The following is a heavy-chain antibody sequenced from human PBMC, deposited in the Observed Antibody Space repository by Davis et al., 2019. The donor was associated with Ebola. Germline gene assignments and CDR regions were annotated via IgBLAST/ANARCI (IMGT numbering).Heavy chain of an antibody. Sequence: GESLKISCKGSGYSFTSYWIGWVRQMPGKGLEWMGIIYPGDSDTRYSPSFQGQVTISADKSISTAYLQWSSRKASDTAMYYCVQLPVAGMYYYGMDVWGQGTTVTVSS. CDR1: GYSFTSYW. V-gene: IGHV5-51*01. CDR3: VQLPVAGMYYYGMDV. CDR2: IYPGDSDT. D-gene: IGHD6-19*01. J-gene: IGHJ6*02.